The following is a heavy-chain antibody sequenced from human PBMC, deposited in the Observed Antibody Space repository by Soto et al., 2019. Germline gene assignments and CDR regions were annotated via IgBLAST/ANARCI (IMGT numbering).Heavy chain of an antibody. CDR2: MSYDGSDT. D-gene: IGHD3-10*02. J-gene: IGHJ1*01. V-gene: IGHV3-33*08. CDR3: TSVRVADSALEH. CDR1: PFIFSNNG. Sequence: GGCLRLSCVGSPFIFSNNGMHWVRQTPGKRLEWVAFMSYDGSDTFYADSVKGRFTISRDNSKNTLFLHLSNLRAEDTAMYDCTSVRVADSALEHWGQGTLVTVCS.